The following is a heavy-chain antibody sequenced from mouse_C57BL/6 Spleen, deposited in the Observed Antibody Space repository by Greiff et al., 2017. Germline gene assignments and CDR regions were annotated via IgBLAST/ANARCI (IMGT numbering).Heavy chain of an antibody. CDR3: ARHEDGGIYFDY. V-gene: IGHV1-62-2*01. CDR1: GYTFTEYT. D-gene: IGHD2-14*01. CDR2: FYPGSGSI. J-gene: IGHJ2*01. Sequence: VKLVESGAELVKPGASVKLSCKASGYTFTEYTIHWVKQRSGQGLEWIGWFYPGSGSIKYNEKFKDKATLTADKSSSTVYMELSRLTSEDSAVYFCARHEDGGIYFDYWGQGTTLTVSS.